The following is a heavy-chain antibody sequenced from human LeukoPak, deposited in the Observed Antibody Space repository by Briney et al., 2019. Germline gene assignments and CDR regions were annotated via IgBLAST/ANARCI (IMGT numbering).Heavy chain of an antibody. J-gene: IGHJ3*02. Sequence: ASVKVSCKASGYTFTGYYMHWVRQAPGQGLEWMGWINPNSGGTNYAQKFQGRVTMTRDTSISSAYMELSRLGFDDTAVYYCARDSPQVDYCSSASCPHASDIWGQGTVVTVSS. CDR3: ARDSPQVDYCSSASCPHASDI. D-gene: IGHD2-2*01. CDR1: GYTFTGYY. CDR2: INPNSGGT. V-gene: IGHV1-2*02.